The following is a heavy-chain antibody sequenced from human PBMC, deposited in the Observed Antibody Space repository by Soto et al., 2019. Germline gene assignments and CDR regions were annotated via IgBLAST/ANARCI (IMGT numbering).Heavy chain of an antibody. D-gene: IGHD3-22*01. Sequence: QVQLVESGGGVVQPGRSLRLSCAASGFTFSSYAMHWVRQAPGKGLEWVAVISYDGSNKYYADSVKGRITISRDNSKNTQYLQMHSLRAEDTAVYYCARALYDSSGYYPRLDYWGQGTLVTVSS. CDR3: ARALYDSSGYYPRLDY. CDR2: ISYDGSNK. J-gene: IGHJ4*02. V-gene: IGHV3-30-3*01. CDR1: GFTFSSYA.